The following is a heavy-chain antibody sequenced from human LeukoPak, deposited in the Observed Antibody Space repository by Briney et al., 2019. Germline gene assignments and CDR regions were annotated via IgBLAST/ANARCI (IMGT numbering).Heavy chain of an antibody. V-gene: IGHV1-46*01. CDR1: GYTFTRYY. CDR3: ARGAGAPITTGWFDP. D-gene: IGHD3-22*01. CDR2: INPSGGST. Sequence: ASVKVCCKASGYTFTRYYMHWVRQAPGQGLEWMGIINPSGGSTSYAQKFQGRVTMTRDMSTSTVYMELSSLRSEDTAVYYCARGAGAPITTGWFDPWGQGTLVTVSS. J-gene: IGHJ5*02.